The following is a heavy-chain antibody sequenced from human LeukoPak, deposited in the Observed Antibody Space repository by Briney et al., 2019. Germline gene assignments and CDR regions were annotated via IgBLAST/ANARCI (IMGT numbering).Heavy chain of an antibody. V-gene: IGHV1-18*01. J-gene: IGHJ3*02. CDR1: GYTFTSYG. CDR2: ISAYNGIT. D-gene: IGHD3-22*01. Sequence: GASVKVSCKASGYTFTSYGISWVRQAPGQGLEWMGWISAYNGITNYAQKLQGRVTMTTDTSTSTAYMELRSLRSDDTAVYYCAREPGNYYDSSGTERSATFDIWGQGTMVTVSS. CDR3: AREPGNYYDSSGTERSATFDI.